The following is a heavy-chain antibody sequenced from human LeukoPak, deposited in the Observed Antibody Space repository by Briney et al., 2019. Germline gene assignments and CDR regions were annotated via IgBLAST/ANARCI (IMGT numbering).Heavy chain of an antibody. V-gene: IGHV4-38-2*02. CDR1: GYSISSGYY. CDR3: AREGSITIFGVVIGYFDY. Sequence: PSETLSLTCTVSGYSISSGYYWGWIRQPPGKGLEWIGSIYHSGSTYYSPSLKSRVTISVDTSKNQFSLKLSSVTAADTAVYYCAREGSITIFGVVIGYFDYWGQGTLVTVSA. D-gene: IGHD3-3*01. J-gene: IGHJ4*02. CDR2: IYHSGST.